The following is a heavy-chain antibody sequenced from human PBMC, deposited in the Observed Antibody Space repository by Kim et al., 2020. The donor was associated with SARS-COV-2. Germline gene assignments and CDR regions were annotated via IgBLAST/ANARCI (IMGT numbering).Heavy chain of an antibody. CDR1: GYSFTSYW. D-gene: IGHD1-1*01. Sequence: GESLKISCKGSGYSFTSYWIGWVRQMPGKGLEWMGIIYPGDSDTRYSPSFQGQVTISADKSISTAYLQWSSLKASDTAMYYCARLGGRWNDVYHFDYWGQGTLVTVSS. J-gene: IGHJ4*02. CDR2: IYPGDSDT. V-gene: IGHV5-51*01. CDR3: ARLGGRWNDVYHFDY.